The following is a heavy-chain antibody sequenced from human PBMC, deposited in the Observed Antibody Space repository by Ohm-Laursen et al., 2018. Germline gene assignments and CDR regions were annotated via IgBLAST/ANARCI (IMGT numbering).Heavy chain of an antibody. CDR2: ISWNGGSI. V-gene: IGHV3-20*01. CDR1: GFTFDGYA. J-gene: IGHJ6*02. CDR3: ARFESYGMDV. Sequence: SLRLSCAAFGFTFDGYAMTWVRQAPGKGLEWVSAISWNGGSIGYADSVKGRFTISRDNAKNSLYLQMNSLRAEDTALYHCARFESYGMDVWGQGTTVTVSS.